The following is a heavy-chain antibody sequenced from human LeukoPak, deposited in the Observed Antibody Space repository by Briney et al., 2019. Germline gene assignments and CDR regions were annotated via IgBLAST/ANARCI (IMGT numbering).Heavy chain of an antibody. CDR1: GYTLTELS. J-gene: IGHJ5*02. V-gene: IGHV1-24*01. Sequence: GASVKVSCKVSGYTLTELSMHWVRQAPGKGLEWMGGFDPEDGETIYAQKFQGRVTMTEGTYTDTAYMELSSLRSEDTAVYYCATDSPLYYYGSGNWFDPWGQGTLVTVSS. CDR3: ATDSPLYYYGSGNWFDP. D-gene: IGHD3-10*01. CDR2: FDPEDGET.